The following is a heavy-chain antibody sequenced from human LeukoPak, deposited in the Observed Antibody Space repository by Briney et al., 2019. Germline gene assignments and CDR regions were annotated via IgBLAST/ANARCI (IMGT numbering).Heavy chain of an antibody. D-gene: IGHD5-24*01. J-gene: IGHJ4*02. Sequence: GGSLRLSCAASGFSFSGYGMHWVRQAPGKGLEWVAFIRHDGTQYHTDSVKGRFIISRDNTRSTLLLQMNRLGVEDTAVYYCGKERERDYNCLDSWGQGTLVTVSS. V-gene: IGHV3-30*02. CDR2: IRHDGTQ. CDR3: GKERERDYNCLDS. CDR1: GFSFSGYG.